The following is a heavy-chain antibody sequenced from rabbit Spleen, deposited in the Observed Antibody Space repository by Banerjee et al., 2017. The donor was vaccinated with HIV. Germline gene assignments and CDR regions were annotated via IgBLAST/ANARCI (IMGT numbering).Heavy chain of an antibody. Sequence: KESGGGLVTPGGTLTLTCTVSGFSLSNFAVSWVHQAPGKGLEWIGIIDASGSIYYASWAKGRFTISKTSTTVDLKMTSPTTEDTATYFCARTHTDSSSYSVWGPGTLVTVS. D-gene: IGHD1-1*01. CDR3: ARTHTDSSSYSV. J-gene: IGHJ6*01. V-gene: IGHV1S69*01. CDR1: GFSLSNFA. CDR2: IDASGSI.